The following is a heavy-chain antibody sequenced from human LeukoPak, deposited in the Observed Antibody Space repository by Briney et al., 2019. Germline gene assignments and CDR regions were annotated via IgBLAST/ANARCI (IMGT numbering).Heavy chain of an antibody. Sequence: SETLSLTWAVYGGSFSYYYWSWVRQPPGKGLEWVGEINHSGITNYNPSLKSRVTISADTSKNQFSLKLTSVTATDTAVYYCANPARDFADSGAITWWGQGTLVTVSS. V-gene: IGHV4-34*01. CDR2: INHSGIT. CDR3: ANPARDFADSGAITW. D-gene: IGHD4-17*01. J-gene: IGHJ4*02. CDR1: GGSFSYYY.